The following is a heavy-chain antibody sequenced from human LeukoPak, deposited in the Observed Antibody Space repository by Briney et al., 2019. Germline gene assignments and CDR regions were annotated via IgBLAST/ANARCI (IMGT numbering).Heavy chain of an antibody. J-gene: IGHJ4*02. V-gene: IGHV4-59*08. CDR3: ARGGGRGIDY. Sequence: SETLSLTCTVSGGSISSYYWSWIRQPPGKGLEWIGYIYYSGSTNYNPSLKSRATISVDTSKNQFSLKLSSVTAADTAVYYCARGGGRGIDYWGQGTLVTVSS. D-gene: IGHD3-16*01. CDR2: IYYSGST. CDR1: GGSISSYY.